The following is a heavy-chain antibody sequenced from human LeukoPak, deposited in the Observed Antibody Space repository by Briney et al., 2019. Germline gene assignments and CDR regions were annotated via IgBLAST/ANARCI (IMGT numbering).Heavy chain of an antibody. J-gene: IGHJ4*02. V-gene: IGHV3-7*01. CDR1: GFTFSSHW. CDR3: ARGDAEIDY. D-gene: IGHD1-14*01. CDR2: IKQDGSEK. Sequence: GGSLRLSCAASGFTFSSHWMSWVRQAPGKGLEWVANIKQDGSEKYYVDSVKGRFTISRDNAKNSLYLQMNSLRAGDTAVYYCARGDAEIDYWGQGTLVTVSS.